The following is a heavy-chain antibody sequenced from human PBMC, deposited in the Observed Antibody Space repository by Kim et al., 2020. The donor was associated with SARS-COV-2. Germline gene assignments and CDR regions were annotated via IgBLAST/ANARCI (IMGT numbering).Heavy chain of an antibody. CDR3: ATYLVGAGGVGS. J-gene: IGHJ4*02. CDR1: GGSVSSDSYH. Sequence: SETLSLTCTVSGGSVSSDSYHWSWIRQPPGKGLEWIGQIYNSGGANYNPSLRSRVTISVDTSKNEFSLKLTSVTSADTAVYYCATYLVGAGGVGSWGQG. CDR2: IYNSGGA. D-gene: IGHD1-26*01. V-gene: IGHV4-61*01.